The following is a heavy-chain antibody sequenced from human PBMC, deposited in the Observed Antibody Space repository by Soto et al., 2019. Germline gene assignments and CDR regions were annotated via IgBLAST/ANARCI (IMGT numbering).Heavy chain of an antibody. J-gene: IGHJ4*02. CDR1: GYSFAGYW. D-gene: IGHD3-22*01. CDR3: ARQIYDSDTGPNFQYYFDP. Sequence: GESLKISCKGSGYSFAGYWITWVRQKPGKGLEWMGRIDPSDSQTYYSPSFRGHVTISATKSITTVFLQWSSLRASDTAMYYCARQIYDSDTGPNFQYYFDPWRQGTPATVSS. CDR2: IDPSDSQT. V-gene: IGHV5-10-1*01.